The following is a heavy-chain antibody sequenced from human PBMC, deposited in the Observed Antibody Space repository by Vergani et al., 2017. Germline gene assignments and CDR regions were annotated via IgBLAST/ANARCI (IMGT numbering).Heavy chain of an antibody. CDR2: IFYTGTS. D-gene: IGHD5-18*01. V-gene: IGHV4-39*01. Sequence: QLQLQESGPGLLKPSETLSLTCSVSGTSISGSSDYWGWIRQPPGKGLERIGSIFYTGTSYYNPSLESRATNSVDTSKNQFSLKLKSVTAADTAVYYCARQFWGGGGYRFDHWGQGTLVTVSS. CDR1: GTSISGSSDY. J-gene: IGHJ4*02. CDR3: ARQFWGGGGYRFDH.